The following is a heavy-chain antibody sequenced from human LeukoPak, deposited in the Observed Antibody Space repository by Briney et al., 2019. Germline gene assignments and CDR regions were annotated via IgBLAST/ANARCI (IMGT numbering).Heavy chain of an antibody. CDR2: IQEDGNEK. CDR1: GFTFSTYW. J-gene: IGHJ4*02. CDR3: ARDSLAAAGIFDY. V-gene: IGHV3-7*01. D-gene: IGHD6-13*01. Sequence: PGGSLRLSCAASGFTFSTYWMSWVRQAPGKGLEWVANIQEDGNEKYYVDSVKGRFTISRDNAKNSLYLQMNSLRAEDTAVYYCARDSLAAAGIFDYWGQGTLVTVSS.